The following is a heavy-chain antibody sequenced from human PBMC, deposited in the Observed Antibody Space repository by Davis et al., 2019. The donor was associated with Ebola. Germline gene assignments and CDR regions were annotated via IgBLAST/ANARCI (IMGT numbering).Heavy chain of an antibody. D-gene: IGHD6-6*01. CDR3: VRNSVEYSSSFFDY. CDR2: IYYSGST. J-gene: IGHJ4*02. CDR1: SGSISNYY. V-gene: IGHV4-59*08. Sequence: PSETLSLPCTVSSGSISNYYWSWIRQPPGKGLEWIGYIYYSGSTTYNPSLKSRVTISVDTSKNQFSRKLSSVTAADTAVYWCVRNSVEYSSSFFDYWGRGALVTVSS.